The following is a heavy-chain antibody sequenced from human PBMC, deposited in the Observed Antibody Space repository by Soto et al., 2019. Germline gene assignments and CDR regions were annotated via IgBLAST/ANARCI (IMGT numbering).Heavy chain of an antibody. CDR3: ARVRVIRGVIPSHFGL. D-gene: IGHD3-10*01. J-gene: IGHJ4*02. V-gene: IGHV1-69*06. CDR1: GGTFNSYG. CDR2: IIPLYGTV. Sequence: QDHLAQSGAEVKKPGSSVTVSCKASGGTFNSYGISWVRQAPGQGLDWMGVIIPLYGTVNDAQKFQGRVSITAEKSTSTAYMDLSSLRSDDTAVYYCARVRVIRGVIPSHFGLWGQGTLVTVAS.